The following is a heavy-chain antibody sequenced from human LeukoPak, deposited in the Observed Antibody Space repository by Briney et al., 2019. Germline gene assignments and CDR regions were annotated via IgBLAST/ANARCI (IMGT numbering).Heavy chain of an antibody. CDR2: INDSGST. D-gene: IGHD3-22*01. Sequence: SETLSLTCAVYGGSFSGYYWSWIRQPPGKGLEWIGEINDSGSTNYNPSLKSRVTISVDTSKNQFSLKLSSVTAADTAVYYCAREAKYYYEPWGQGTLVTVSS. CDR1: GGSFSGYY. J-gene: IGHJ4*02. V-gene: IGHV4-34*01. CDR3: AREAKYYYEP.